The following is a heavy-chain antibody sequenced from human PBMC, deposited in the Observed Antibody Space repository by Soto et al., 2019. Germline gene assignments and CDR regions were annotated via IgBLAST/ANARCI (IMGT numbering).Heavy chain of an antibody. V-gene: IGHV1-3*01. CDR1: GYTFSSYA. Sequence: ASVKVSCKASGYTFSSYAMHWVRQAPGQRLEWMGWINAGYGNTKSSQKFQDRVTISRDTSASTAYMGLTSLRSEDTAVYCCARDTGDGTFDFWGQGXLVTVYS. D-gene: IGHD7-27*01. J-gene: IGHJ4*02. CDR3: ARDTGDGTFDF. CDR2: INAGYGNT.